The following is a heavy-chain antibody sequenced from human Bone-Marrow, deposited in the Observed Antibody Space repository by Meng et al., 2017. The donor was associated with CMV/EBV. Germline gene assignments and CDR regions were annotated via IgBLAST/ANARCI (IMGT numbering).Heavy chain of an antibody. CDR2: IRYDGSNK. D-gene: IGHD3-3*01. CDR3: ARPYDFWSGYLNGMDG. CDR1: GFTFSSYG. Sequence: GGSLRLSCAASGFTFSSYGMHWVRQAPGKGLEWVAFIRYDGSNKYYADSVKGRFTISRDNSKNTLYLQMNSLRAEDTAVYYCARPYDFWSGYLNGMDGWGQGTTVTVSS. J-gene: IGHJ6*02. V-gene: IGHV3-30*02.